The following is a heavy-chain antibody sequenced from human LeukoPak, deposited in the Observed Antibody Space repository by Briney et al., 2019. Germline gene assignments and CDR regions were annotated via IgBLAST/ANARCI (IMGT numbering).Heavy chain of an antibody. J-gene: IGHJ5*02. D-gene: IGHD3-10*01. CDR1: GFSFSTYA. CDR3: ARARKSGGITMIRGVKDRGWFDP. CDR2: IRYDGSNK. V-gene: IGHV3-30*02. Sequence: GGSLRLSCAASGFSFSTYAIHWVRQAPGKGLEWVAFIRYDGSNKSYADSVKGRFTISRDNSKNTLYLQMNSLRAEDTAVYYCARARKSGGITMIRGVKDRGWFDPWGQGTLVTVSS.